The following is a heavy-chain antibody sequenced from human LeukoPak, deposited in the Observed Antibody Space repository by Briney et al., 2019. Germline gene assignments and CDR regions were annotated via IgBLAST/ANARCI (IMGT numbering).Heavy chain of an antibody. CDR3: ARAGFYDFWSGYSDAFDI. D-gene: IGHD3-3*01. V-gene: IGHV3-21*01. CDR1: GFTFSSYS. Sequence: GGSLRLSCAASGFTFSSYSMNWVRQAPGKGLEWVSSISSSSSYIYYADSVKGRFTISRDNAKNSLYLQMNSLRAEDTAVYYCARAGFYDFWSGYSDAFDIWGQGTMVTVSS. CDR2: ISSSSSYI. J-gene: IGHJ3*02.